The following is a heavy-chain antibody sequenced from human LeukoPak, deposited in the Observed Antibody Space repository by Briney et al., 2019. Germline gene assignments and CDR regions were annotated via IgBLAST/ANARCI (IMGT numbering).Heavy chain of an antibody. Sequence: GTSLRLSCAASGFIFSSYAMHWVRQAPGTGLEWVAVIWPEGSRQYYLDSVKGRFTISRDNSKNTLYLQMNSLRAEDTAVYSCARGVAQNGNPNYFDPWGRGTLVTVSS. D-gene: IGHD2-15*01. V-gene: IGHV3-33*01. CDR3: ARGVAQNGNPNYFDP. J-gene: IGHJ5*02. CDR2: IWPEGSRQ. CDR1: GFIFSSYA.